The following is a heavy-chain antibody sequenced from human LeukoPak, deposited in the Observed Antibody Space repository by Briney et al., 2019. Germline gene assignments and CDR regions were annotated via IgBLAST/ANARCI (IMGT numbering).Heavy chain of an antibody. Sequence: SETLSLTCTVSGGSIIGYYWSWIRQPTGKGLEWIGYIYYSGSTNYNPSLKSRLTISIDTSENQFSLKLSSVTATDTAVYYCAREYSSSSGRRAFDIWGQGTTVTVSS. V-gene: IGHV4-59*08. CDR2: IYYSGST. CDR1: GGSIIGYY. J-gene: IGHJ3*02. D-gene: IGHD6-6*01. CDR3: AREYSSSSGRRAFDI.